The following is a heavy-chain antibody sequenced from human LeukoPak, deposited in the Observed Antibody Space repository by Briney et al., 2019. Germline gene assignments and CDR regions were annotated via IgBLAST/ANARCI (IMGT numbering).Heavy chain of an antibody. Sequence: GGSLRLSCAASGFTFSDYYMSWLRQAPGKGLEWVSSISGSSTYIYYADSVKGRFTISRDNAKNSLYLQMNSLRAGDTAVYYCARDVGNYYYYYMDVWGKGTTVTVSS. CDR2: ISGSSTYI. J-gene: IGHJ6*03. D-gene: IGHD1-1*01. V-gene: IGHV3-11*06. CDR1: GFTFSDYY. CDR3: ARDVGNYYYYYMDV.